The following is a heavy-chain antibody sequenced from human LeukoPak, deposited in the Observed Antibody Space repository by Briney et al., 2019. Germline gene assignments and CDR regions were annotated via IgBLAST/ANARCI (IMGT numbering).Heavy chain of an antibody. CDR1: GGSISSGDYY. Sequence: PSETLSLTCTVSGGSISSGDYYWSWIRQPPGKGLEWIGYIYYSGSTYYNPSLKSRVTISVDTSKNQFSLKLNSVTAADTAVYYCARESPASTSRLMDVWGKGTTVTVSS. CDR2: IYYSGST. D-gene: IGHD2-2*01. CDR3: ARESPASTSRLMDV. V-gene: IGHV4-30-4*08. J-gene: IGHJ6*03.